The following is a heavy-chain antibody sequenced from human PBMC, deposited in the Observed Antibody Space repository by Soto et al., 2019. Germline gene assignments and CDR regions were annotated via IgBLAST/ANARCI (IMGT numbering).Heavy chain of an antibody. V-gene: IGHV3-7*01. Sequence: HPGGSLRLSCAASGFTFSSYWMSWVRQAPGKGLEWVANIKQDGSEKYYVDSVKGRFTISRDNAKNSLYLQMNSLRAEDTAVYYCARDKGGRSRSSWHDDYYYGMDVWGPGTTVTVSS. CDR2: IKQDGSEK. CDR1: GFTFSSYW. D-gene: IGHD6-13*01. J-gene: IGHJ6*02. CDR3: ARDKGGRSRSSWHDDYYYGMDV.